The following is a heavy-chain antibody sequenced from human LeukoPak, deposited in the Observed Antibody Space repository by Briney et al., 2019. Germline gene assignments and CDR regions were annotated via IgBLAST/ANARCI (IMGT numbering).Heavy chain of an antibody. CDR1: GFTFSSYS. J-gene: IGHJ4*02. CDR2: ISISRSYM. D-gene: IGHD3-22*01. CDR3: ARAYDSSSSFDY. Sequence: GGSLRLSCAASGFTFSSYSMNWVRQAPGKGLEWVSSISISRSYMYYAASVKGRFTISRDNAKNSLYLQMNSLRAEDTAVYYCARAYDSSSSFDYWGQGTLVTVSS. V-gene: IGHV3-21*01.